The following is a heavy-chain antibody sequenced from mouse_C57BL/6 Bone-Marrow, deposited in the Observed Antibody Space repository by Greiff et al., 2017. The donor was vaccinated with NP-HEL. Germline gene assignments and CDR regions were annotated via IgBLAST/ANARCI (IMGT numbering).Heavy chain of an antibody. D-gene: IGHD2-2*01. CDR2: ISYDGSN. V-gene: IGHV3-6*01. J-gene: IGHJ2*01. Sequence: EVKLMESGPGLVKPSQSLSLTCSVSGYSITSCYYWNWIRQFPGNKLEWMGYISYDGSNNYNPSLKNRIPITRDTSKNQFCLKLNSVTTEDTATNYCARDGTMVTTKVTDDWGQGTTLTVSS. CDR3: ARDGTMVTTKVTDD. CDR1: GYSITSCYY.